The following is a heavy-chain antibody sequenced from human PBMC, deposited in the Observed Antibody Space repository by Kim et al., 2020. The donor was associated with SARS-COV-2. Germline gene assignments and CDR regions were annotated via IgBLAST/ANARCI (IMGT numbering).Heavy chain of an antibody. Sequence: GGSLRLSCAASGFTFSAFAIHWVRQAPGKGLEWVSSITSNGGTISYADSVKGRFTISRDNTKNSLFLQMNSLRTDDTALYYCARGSFNWNYYSFYYWGQGSPVTASS. D-gene: IGHD1-7*01. J-gene: IGHJ4*02. V-gene: IGHV3-9*01. CDR1: GFTFSAFA. CDR3: ARGSFNWNYYSFYY. CDR2: ITSNGGTI.